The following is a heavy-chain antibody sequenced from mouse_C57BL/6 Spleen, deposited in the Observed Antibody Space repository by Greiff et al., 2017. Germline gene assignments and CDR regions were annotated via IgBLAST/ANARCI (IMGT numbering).Heavy chain of an antibody. J-gene: IGHJ1*03. CDR3: ARDYGSSYGWYFDV. CDR1: GYTFTDYN. CDR2: INPNNGGT. Sequence: EVQLQESGPELVKPGASVKIPCKASGYTFTDYNMDWVKQSHGKSLEWIGDINPNNGGTIYNQKFKGKATLTVDKSSSTAYMELRSLTSEDTAVYYCARDYGSSYGWYFDVWGTGTTVTVSS. V-gene: IGHV1-18*01. D-gene: IGHD1-1*01.